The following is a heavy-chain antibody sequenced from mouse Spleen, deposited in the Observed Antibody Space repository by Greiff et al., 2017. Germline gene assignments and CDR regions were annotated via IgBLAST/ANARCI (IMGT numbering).Heavy chain of an antibody. CDR3: ARGGYWAMDY. Sequence: ESGPGLVKPSQSLSLTCSVTGYSITSGYYWNWIRQFPGNKLEWMGYISYDGSNNYNPSLKNRISITRDTSKNQFFLKLNSVTTEDTATYYCARGGYWAMDYWGQGTSVTVSS. V-gene: IGHV3-6*01. J-gene: IGHJ4*01. CDR2: ISYDGSN. CDR1: GYSITSGYY.